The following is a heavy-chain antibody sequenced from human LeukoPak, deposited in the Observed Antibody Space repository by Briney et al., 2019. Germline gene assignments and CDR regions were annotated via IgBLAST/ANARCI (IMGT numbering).Heavy chain of an antibody. V-gene: IGHV3-21*01. CDR1: GFTFSSYS. D-gene: IGHD7-27*01. J-gene: IGHJ4*02. CDR2: ISSSSSYI. Sequence: PGGSLRLSCAASGFTFSSYSMNWVRQAPGKGLEWVSSISSSSSYIYYADSVKGRFTITRDNAKNSLYLQMNSLRAEDTAVYYCARVWGKGSRNYFDYWGQGTLVTVSS. CDR3: ARVWGKGSRNYFDY.